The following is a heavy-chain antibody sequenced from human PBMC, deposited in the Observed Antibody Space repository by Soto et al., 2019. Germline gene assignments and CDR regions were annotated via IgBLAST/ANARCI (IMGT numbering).Heavy chain of an antibody. CDR1: GFTFSSYG. CDR3: ARGGREVAAYYYYYMDV. V-gene: IGHV3-33*01. J-gene: IGHJ6*03. D-gene: IGHD2-15*01. CDR2: IWYDGSNK. Sequence: GGSLRLSCAASGFTFSSYGMHWVRQAPGKGLEWVAVIWYDGSNKYYADSVKGRFTISRDNSKNTLYLQMNSLRAEDTAVYYCARGGREVAAYYYYYMDVWGKGTTVTVS.